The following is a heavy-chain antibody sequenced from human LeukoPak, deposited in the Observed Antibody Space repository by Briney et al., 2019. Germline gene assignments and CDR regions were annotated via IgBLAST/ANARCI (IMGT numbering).Heavy chain of an antibody. CDR3: ARGGATVVGTRADWFDV. CDR2: INPTTGGT. CDR1: GYTFTGNY. D-gene: IGHD6-13*01. J-gene: IGHJ5*02. Sequence: ASVKVSCTASGYTFTGNYLTWVRQAPGQGFEWMGWINPTTGGTNYAQKFQGRVTMTRDTYINTVYMELTGLISDDTAVYYCARGGATVVGTRADWFDVWAQGTLVTVSS. V-gene: IGHV1-2*02.